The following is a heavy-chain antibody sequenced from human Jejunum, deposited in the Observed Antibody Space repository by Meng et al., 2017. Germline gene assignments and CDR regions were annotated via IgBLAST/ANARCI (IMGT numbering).Heavy chain of an antibody. J-gene: IGHJ5*02. CDR2: IFYSGTT. CDR3: ARDTAGFGP. D-gene: IGHD6-13*01. CDR1: VGSISTAGYY. V-gene: IGHV4-39*07. Sequence: LLLQESGPGMVSLSETSSLTCAGSVGSISTAGYYWGWIRQSPGKGLEWIGSIFYSGTTYYNPSLKSRVTISIDTSKNQFSLKMNSVTAADTAVYYCARDTAGFGPWGQGTLVTVSS.